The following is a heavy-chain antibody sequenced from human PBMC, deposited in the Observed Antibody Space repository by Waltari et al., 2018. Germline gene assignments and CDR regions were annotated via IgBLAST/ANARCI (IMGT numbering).Heavy chain of an antibody. Sequence: EVQLVQSGAEVKTPGESLTISCKGSGYSFTSYWIGWFGQMHGKVLEWMGIIYPGDSDTRYSPSGQGQVTISADKSISTAYLQWSSLKASDTSMYYCAGGIDYDSSGVYFQHWGQGTLVTVSS. J-gene: IGHJ1*01. CDR3: AGGIDYDSSGVYFQH. V-gene: IGHV5-51*01. D-gene: IGHD3-22*01. CDR2: IYPGDSDT. CDR1: GYSFTSYW.